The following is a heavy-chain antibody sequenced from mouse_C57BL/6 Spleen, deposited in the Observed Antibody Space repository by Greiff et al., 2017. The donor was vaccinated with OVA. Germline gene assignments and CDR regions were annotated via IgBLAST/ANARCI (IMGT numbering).Heavy chain of an antibody. V-gene: IGHV1-64*01. D-gene: IGHD1-1*01. CDR1: GYTFTSYW. Sequence: VQLQQPGAELVKPGASVKLSCKASGYTFTSYWMHWVKQRPGQGLEWIGMIHPNSGSTNYNEKFKSKATLTVDKSSSTAYMQLGSLTSEDSAVYYCARSLLYYGSTHWYFDVWGTGTTVTVSS. CDR3: ARSLLYYGSTHWYFDV. CDR2: IHPNSGST. J-gene: IGHJ1*03.